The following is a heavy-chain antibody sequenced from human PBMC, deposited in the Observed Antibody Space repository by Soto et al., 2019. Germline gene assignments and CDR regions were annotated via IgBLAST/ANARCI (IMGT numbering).Heavy chain of an antibody. CDR3: ARDKTVYGMDV. CDR2: IYSGGST. Sequence: GGSLRLSCAASGFTFSSYAMSWVRQAPGKGLEWVSVIYSGGSTYYADSVKGRFTISRDNSKNTLYLQMNSLRAEDTAVYYCARDKTVYGMDVWGQGTTVTVSS. D-gene: IGHD4-17*01. J-gene: IGHJ6*02. CDR1: GFTFSSYA. V-gene: IGHV3-66*01.